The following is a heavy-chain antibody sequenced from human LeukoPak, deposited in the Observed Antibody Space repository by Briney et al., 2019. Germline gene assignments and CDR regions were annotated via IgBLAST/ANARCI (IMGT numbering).Heavy chain of an antibody. J-gene: IGHJ4*02. D-gene: IGHD1-26*01. Sequence: GGSLRLSCAASGFNFKSYAIHWVRQAPGKGLEWVAVISYDGSNEYYADPVKGRFTISKDNSKDTLFLQMNSLRPDDTAVYYCAKDTDGRIDVRGWYFDYWGQGTLVTVSS. CDR3: AKDTDGRIDVRGWYFDY. CDR2: ISYDGSNE. CDR1: GFNFKSYA. V-gene: IGHV3-30*18.